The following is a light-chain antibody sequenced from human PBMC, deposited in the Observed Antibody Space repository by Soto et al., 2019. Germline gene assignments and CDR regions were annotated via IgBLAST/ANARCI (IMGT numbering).Light chain of an antibody. CDR1: ESISIW. CDR3: QQYKSSST. J-gene: IGKJ1*01. V-gene: IGKV1-5*03. CDR2: KAS. Sequence: EIRMRQARCTRSASVGDTVTITCRASESISIWLAWYQQKPGKAPNLLINKASSLQSEVPSRFSGSGSGTEFTLTITSLQPDDFGVYYCQQYKSSSTFGQGTKVDIK.